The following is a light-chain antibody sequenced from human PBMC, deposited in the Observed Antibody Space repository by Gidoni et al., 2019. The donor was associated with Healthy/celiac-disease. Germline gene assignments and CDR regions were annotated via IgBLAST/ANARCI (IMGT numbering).Light chain of an antibody. CDR3: QQFNSYPL. CDR2: DAS. J-gene: IGKJ3*01. CDR1: QGISSA. V-gene: IGKV1-13*02. Sequence: AIRLTQSPSSLSASVGDRVTITCRARQGISSALAWYQQKPGKAPKLLIYDASSLESGVPSRFSGSGSGTDFTLTISILQPEDFATYYCQQFNSYPLFGPGTKVDIK.